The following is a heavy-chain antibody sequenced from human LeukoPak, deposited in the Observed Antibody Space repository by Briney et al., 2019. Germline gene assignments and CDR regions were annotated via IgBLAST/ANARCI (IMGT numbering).Heavy chain of an antibody. CDR1: GGSISSGSYY. CDR2: IYTSGST. Sequence: PSQTLSLTCTVSGGSISSGSYYWSWIRQPAGKGLECIGRIYTSGSTNYNPSLKSRVTISVDTSKNQFSLKLSSVTAADTAVYYCARSRSGGYDILTPAFDIWGQGTMVTVSS. J-gene: IGHJ3*02. V-gene: IGHV4-61*02. CDR3: ARSRSGGYDILTPAFDI. D-gene: IGHD3-9*01.